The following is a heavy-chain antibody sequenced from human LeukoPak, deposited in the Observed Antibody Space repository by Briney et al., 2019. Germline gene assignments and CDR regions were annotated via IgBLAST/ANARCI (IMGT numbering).Heavy chain of an antibody. J-gene: IGHJ4*02. CDR3: AKDIKGSRSYYIGPFDY. Sequence: GSSVKVSCKASGGTFSSYAISWVRQAPGQGLEWMGGVIPIFGTANYAQKFQGRVTITADGSTSTAYMELSSLRSEDTALYYCAKDIKGSRSYYIGPFDYWGQGTLVTVSS. CDR2: VIPIFGTA. V-gene: IGHV1-69*01. CDR1: GGTFSSYA. D-gene: IGHD3-10*01.